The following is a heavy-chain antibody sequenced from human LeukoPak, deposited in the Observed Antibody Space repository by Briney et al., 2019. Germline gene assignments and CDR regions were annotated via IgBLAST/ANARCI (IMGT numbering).Heavy chain of an antibody. CDR2: IKQDGSEK. D-gene: IGHD5-12*01. Sequence: GGSLRLSCAASGFTFSSYWMSWVRQAPGKGLEWVANIKQDGSEKYYVDSVKGRFTISRDNAKNSLYLQMNSLRAEDTALYYCASGGSGYYEYFQHWGQGTLVTVSS. CDR1: GFTFSSYW. CDR3: ASGGSGYYEYFQH. J-gene: IGHJ1*01. V-gene: IGHV3-7*03.